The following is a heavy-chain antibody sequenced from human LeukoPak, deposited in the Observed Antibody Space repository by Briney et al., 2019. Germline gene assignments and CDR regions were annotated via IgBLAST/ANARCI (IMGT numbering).Heavy chain of an antibody. CDR3: ARELSITMVRGVIRTFDP. V-gene: IGHV4-4*07. J-gene: IGHJ5*02. Sequence: PSETLSLTCTVSGGSISSYYWSWIRQPAGKGLEWIGRIYTSGSTNYNPSLKSRVTMSVDTSKNQFSLKLSSVTAADTAVYYCARELSITMVRGVIRTFDPWGQGTLVTVSS. CDR2: IYTSGST. CDR1: GGSISSYY. D-gene: IGHD3-10*01.